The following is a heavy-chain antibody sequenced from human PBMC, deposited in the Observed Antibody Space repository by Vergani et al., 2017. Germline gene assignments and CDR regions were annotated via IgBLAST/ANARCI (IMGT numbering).Heavy chain of an antibody. CDR1: GGTFSSYT. CDR3: ARDPRTGYCSSTSCYDYFDY. J-gene: IGHJ4*02. Sequence: QVQLVQSGAEVKKPGSSVKVSCKASGGTFSSYTISWVRQAPGQGLEWMGRIIPIFGTANYAQKFQGRVTITADESTSTAYMELSSLRSEDTAVYYCARDPRTGYCSSTSCYDYFDYWGQGTLVTVSS. D-gene: IGHD2-2*01. CDR2: IIPIFGTA. V-gene: IGHV1-69*08.